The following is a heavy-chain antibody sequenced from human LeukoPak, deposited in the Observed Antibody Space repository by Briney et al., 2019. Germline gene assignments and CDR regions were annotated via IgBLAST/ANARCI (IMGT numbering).Heavy chain of an antibody. CDR1: GGSISNYY. CDR2: IYNGGST. CDR3: ARLGAWIQLSQGYLDL. Sequence: SETLSLTCTVSGGSISNYYWSWIRQPAGKGLEWIGRIYNGGSTIYNPSLKSRVTMSVDTSTNQFSLNLSSVTAADTAVYYCARLGAWIQLSQGYLDLWGRGTLVTVSS. D-gene: IGHD5-18*01. J-gene: IGHJ2*01. V-gene: IGHV4-4*07.